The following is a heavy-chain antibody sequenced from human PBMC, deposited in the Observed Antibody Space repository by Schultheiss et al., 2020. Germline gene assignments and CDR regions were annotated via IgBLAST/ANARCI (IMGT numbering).Heavy chain of an antibody. J-gene: IGHJ4*02. CDR2: IYYSGST. Sequence: SETLSLTCTVSGGSISSTSYYWGWIRQPPGKGLEWIGYIYYSGSTNYNPSLKSRVTISVDTSKNQFSLKLSSVTAADTAVYYCASRPPFYMIPYQNYFDYWGQGTLVTVSS. D-gene: IGHD3-22*01. CDR1: GGSISSTSYY. CDR3: ASRPPFYMIPYQNYFDY. V-gene: IGHV4-39*01.